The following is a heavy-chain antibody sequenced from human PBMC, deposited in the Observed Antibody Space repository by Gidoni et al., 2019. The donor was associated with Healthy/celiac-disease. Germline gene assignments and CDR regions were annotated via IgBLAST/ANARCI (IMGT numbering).Heavy chain of an antibody. CDR3: ARDGGYYYYYGMDV. V-gene: IGHV4-31*03. Sequence: QVQLQESGPGLVTPSQTLSLTCTVSGGSISSGGYYWSWIRQHPGKGLEWIVYIYYSGSTYYNPSLKSRVTISVDTSKNQFSLKLSSVTAADTAVYYCARDGGYYYYYGMDVWGQGTTVTVSS. D-gene: IGHD3-3*01. CDR2: IYYSGST. CDR1: GGSISSGGYY. J-gene: IGHJ6*02.